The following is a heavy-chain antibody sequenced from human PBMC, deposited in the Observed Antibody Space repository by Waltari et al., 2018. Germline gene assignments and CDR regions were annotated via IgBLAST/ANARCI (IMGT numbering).Heavy chain of an antibody. Sequence: EVQLLESGGGLVQPGGSLRLSCAASGFTFSSYAMSWVRQAPGKGLEWVSAISGRGGSTYYADSVKGRFTISRDNSKNTLYLQMNSLRAEDTAVYYCAKSGRGVVVPAAMPFDYWGQGTLVTVSS. J-gene: IGHJ4*02. D-gene: IGHD2-2*01. V-gene: IGHV3-23*01. CDR2: ISGRGGST. CDR3: AKSGRGVVVPAAMPFDY. CDR1: GFTFSSYA.